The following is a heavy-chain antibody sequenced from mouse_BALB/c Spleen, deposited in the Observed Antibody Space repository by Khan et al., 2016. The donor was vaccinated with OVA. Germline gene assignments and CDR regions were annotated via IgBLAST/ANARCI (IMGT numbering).Heavy chain of an antibody. D-gene: IGHD4-1*01. V-gene: IGHV3-2*02. CDR1: GYSITSDYA. Sequence: EVQLQESGPGLVKPSQSLSLTCSVAGYSITSDYAWNWIRQFPGNKLEWMGYISYSGSTSYNLSLKSRISITRDTSKNQFFLQLNSVTTEYTASYSCSRLGPGFTYWGQVTLVTVSA. CDR2: ISYSGST. J-gene: IGHJ3*01. CDR3: SRLGPGFTY.